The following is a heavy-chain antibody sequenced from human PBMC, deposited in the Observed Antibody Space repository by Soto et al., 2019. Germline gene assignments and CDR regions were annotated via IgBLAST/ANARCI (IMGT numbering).Heavy chain of an antibody. V-gene: IGHV3-33*06. Sequence: QVQLVESGGGVVQPGRSLRLSCTASGFSFSDFGMHWVRQAPGKGLEWVAVIWYDGFDRTYADSVKGRFTISRDNSKNTLYLQMNSLRAEDTAFYYCAKDISGRGSYYYYYGMDVWGQGIPVTVSS. J-gene: IGHJ6*02. CDR1: GFSFSDFG. CDR3: AKDISGRGSYYYYYGMDV. D-gene: IGHD1-26*01. CDR2: IWYDGFDR.